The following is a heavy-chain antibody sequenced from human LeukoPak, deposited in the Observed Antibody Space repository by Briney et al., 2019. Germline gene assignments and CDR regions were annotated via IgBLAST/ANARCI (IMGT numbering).Heavy chain of an antibody. V-gene: IGHV4-39*01. CDR2: IYNSGDT. CDR3: ARHYVFVLGGSSFDY. D-gene: IGHD3-16*01. CDR1: GGSISSTVYY. Sequence: KPSETLSLTCTVSGGSISSTVYYWGWIRQPPGKGLEWIGSIYNSGDTYYNPSLKSRITISVDTSKNLFSLKLSSVTAADTAVYYCARHYVFVLGGSSFDYWGQGTLVTVSS. J-gene: IGHJ4*02.